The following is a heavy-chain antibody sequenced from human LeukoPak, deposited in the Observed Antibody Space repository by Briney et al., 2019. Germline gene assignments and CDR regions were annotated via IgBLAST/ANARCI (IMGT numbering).Heavy chain of an antibody. CDR3: ARAPSEIGGYYPEYFRH. J-gene: IGHJ1*01. D-gene: IGHD3-22*01. Sequence: GGSLRLSCAASGFTFSSYWMHWVRQAPGKGLVWVSRIKSDGSTNYADSVKGRFTISRDNAKNTLSLQMNSLRAEDTGVYYCARAPSEIGGYYPEYFRHWGQGTLVTVSP. CDR1: GFTFSSYW. V-gene: IGHV3-74*01. CDR2: IKSDGST.